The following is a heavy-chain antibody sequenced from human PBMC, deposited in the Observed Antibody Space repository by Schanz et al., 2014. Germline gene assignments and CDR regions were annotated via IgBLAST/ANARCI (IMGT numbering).Heavy chain of an antibody. CDR1: GFTFTSYS. J-gene: IGHJ4*02. CDR3: ARGGADSAMAHEY. V-gene: IGHV3-30*19. D-gene: IGHD5-18*01. CDR2: ISYDGSHK. Sequence: QVQLVQSGGGVVQPGGSLRLSCAASGFTFTSYSMHWVRQAPGKGLEWVAVISYDGSHKDYADSVKGRFTISRDNSKNTLYLQMNSLRAEDTAVYYCARGGADSAMAHEYWGRGTLVTVSS.